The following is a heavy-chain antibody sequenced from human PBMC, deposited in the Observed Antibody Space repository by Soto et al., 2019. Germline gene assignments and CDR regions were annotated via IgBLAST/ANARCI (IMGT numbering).Heavy chain of an antibody. J-gene: IGHJ6*02. D-gene: IGHD3-10*01. CDR1: GYTFTSYA. V-gene: IGHV1-3*01. Sequence: ASVKVSCKASGYTFTSYAMHWVRQAPGQRLEWMGWINAGNGNTKYSQKFQGRVTITRDTSASTAYMELSSLRSEDTAVYYCARDRVLLWFGELHYYYGMDFWGQGTTVTV. CDR3: ARDRVLLWFGELHYYYGMDF. CDR2: INAGNGNT.